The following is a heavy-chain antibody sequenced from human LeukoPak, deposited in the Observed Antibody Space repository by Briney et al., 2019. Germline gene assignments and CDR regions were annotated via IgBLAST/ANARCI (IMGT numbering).Heavy chain of an antibody. CDR3: ARCPHLHYVWGSCRYYFDY. V-gene: IGHV4-39*07. CDR1: GGSISSSSYY. CDR2: INHSGSA. D-gene: IGHD3-16*01. Sequence: SETLSLTCTVSGGSISSSSYYWSWIRQPPGKGLEWIGEINHSGSANYNPSLKSRVTISVDTSKNQFSLKLSSVTAADTAVYYCARCPHLHYVWGSCRYYFDYWGQGTLVTVSS. J-gene: IGHJ4*02.